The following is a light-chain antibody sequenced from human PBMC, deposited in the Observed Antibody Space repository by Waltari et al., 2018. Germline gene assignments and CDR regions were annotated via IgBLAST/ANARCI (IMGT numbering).Light chain of an antibody. CDR1: QSVSSNN. CDR3: QRYGSSPYT. J-gene: IGKJ2*01. Sequence: EIVLTQSPGTLSLPPGERATLSCRASQSVSSNNLAWYQHKPGQAPRLLIYDASSRATGIPDRFSGSGAGTDFTLTISRLDPEDFAVYYCQRYGSSPYTFGQGTKLEIK. CDR2: DAS. V-gene: IGKV3-20*01.